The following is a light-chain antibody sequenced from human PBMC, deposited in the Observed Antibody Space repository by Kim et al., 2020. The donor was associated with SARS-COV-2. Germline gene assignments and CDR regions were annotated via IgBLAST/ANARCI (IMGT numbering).Light chain of an antibody. Sequence: ASVGDRVTITCRASQSISIYLNWYQQKPGKAPKLLIYAASSLQSGVPSRFSGSGSGTDFTLTISSLQPEDFATYYCQQSYSTPRYTFGQGTKLEIK. J-gene: IGKJ2*01. V-gene: IGKV1-39*01. CDR3: QQSYSTPRYT. CDR1: QSISIY. CDR2: AAS.